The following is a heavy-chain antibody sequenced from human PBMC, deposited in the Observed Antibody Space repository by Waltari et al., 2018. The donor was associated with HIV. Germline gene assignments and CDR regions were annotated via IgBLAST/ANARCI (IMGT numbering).Heavy chain of an antibody. CDR2: IYYSGST. CDR3: ASKDSVTRHFDY. J-gene: IGHJ4*02. D-gene: IGHD4-17*01. CDR1: GGSISSSSYY. Sequence: QLQLQESGPGLVKPSETLSLTCTVSGGSISSSSYYWGWIRQPPGKGLEWIGGIYYSGSTDYTPSRNSGVTISVDTSKNQFSLKLSSVTAADTAVYYCASKDSVTRHFDYWGQGTLVTVSS. V-gene: IGHV4-39*01.